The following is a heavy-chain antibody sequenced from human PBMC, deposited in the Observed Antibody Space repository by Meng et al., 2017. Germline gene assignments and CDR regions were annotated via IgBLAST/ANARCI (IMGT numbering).Heavy chain of an antibody. D-gene: IGHD3-10*01. CDR1: GGPISSYY. J-gene: IGHJ4*02. Sequence: GSLRLSYTASGGPISSYYWSWIRQPPGKGLEWIGYIYYSGSTNYNPSLKSRVTISVDTSKNQFSLKLSSVTAADTAVYYCASETDDMVRGVRPLYYFDYWGQGTLVTVSS. CDR3: ASETDDMVRGVRPLYYFDY. V-gene: IGHV4-59*01. CDR2: IYYSGST.